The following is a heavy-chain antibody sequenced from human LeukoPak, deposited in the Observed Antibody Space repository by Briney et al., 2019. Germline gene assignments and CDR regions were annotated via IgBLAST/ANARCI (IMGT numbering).Heavy chain of an antibody. D-gene: IGHD5-18*01. CDR2: IKGKTDGGTT. J-gene: IGHJ4*02. V-gene: IGHV3-15*01. Sequence: PGGSLRLSCATSGFTFSNARMSWVRQAPGKGLEWVGHIKGKTDGGTTDYAAPVQGRFTISRDDSKNTLYLQMNSLKTEDTAVYYCTTGTWIQLWLADYWGQGTLVTVSP. CDR1: GFTFSNAR. CDR3: TTGTWIQLWLADY.